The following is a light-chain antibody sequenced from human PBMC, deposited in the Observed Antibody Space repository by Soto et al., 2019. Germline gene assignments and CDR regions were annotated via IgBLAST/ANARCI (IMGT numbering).Light chain of an antibody. J-gene: IGKJ1*01. V-gene: IGKV1-5*03. CDR2: KAS. Sequence: DIQMTQSPSTLSTSVGDTVTITCRASQSISNWLAWYQQKPGTAPKLLIYKASTLESGVPSRFSGRGSGTEFTLTISSLQPHDFATYYCQQYYIYPWTFGQGTKVEIK. CDR1: QSISNW. CDR3: QQYYIYPWT.